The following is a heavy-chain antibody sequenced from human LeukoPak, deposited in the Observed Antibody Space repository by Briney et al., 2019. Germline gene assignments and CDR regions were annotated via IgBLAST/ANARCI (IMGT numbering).Heavy chain of an antibody. CDR3: ARRRGSYWDQSFGY. CDR1: GGTFSSYA. J-gene: IGHJ4*02. V-gene: IGHV1-69*13. D-gene: IGHD1-26*01. Sequence: SVKVSCKASGGTFSSYAISWVRQAPGQGLEWMGGIIPIFGTANYARKFQGRVTITADESTSTAYMELSSLRSEDTAVYYCARRRGSYWDQSFGYWGQGTLVTVSS. CDR2: IIPIFGTA.